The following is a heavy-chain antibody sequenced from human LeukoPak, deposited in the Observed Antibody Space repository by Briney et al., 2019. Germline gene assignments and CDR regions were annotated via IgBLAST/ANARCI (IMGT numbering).Heavy chain of an antibody. D-gene: IGHD3-22*01. CDR3: ARTTEGYYHDSSPLYFDY. Sequence: ASVKVSCKASGYTFTSYGISWVRQAPGQGLEWMGWISAYNGNTNYAQKLQGRVTMTTDTSTSTAYMELRSLRSDDTVVYYCARTTEGYYHDSSPLYFDYWGQGTLVTVSS. V-gene: IGHV1-18*01. CDR2: ISAYNGNT. J-gene: IGHJ4*02. CDR1: GYTFTSYG.